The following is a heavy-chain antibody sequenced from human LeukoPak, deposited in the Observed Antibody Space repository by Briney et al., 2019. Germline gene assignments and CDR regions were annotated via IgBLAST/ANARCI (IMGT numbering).Heavy chain of an antibody. CDR3: ARGRGYSSSWYLLDY. J-gene: IGHJ4*02. CDR2: MNPNSGNT. D-gene: IGHD6-13*01. CDR1: GYTFTDYY. V-gene: IGHV1-8*02. Sequence: ASVKVSCKASGYTFTDYYLHWVRQAPGQGLEWMGWMNPNSGNTGYAQKFQGRVTMTRNTSISTAYMELSSLRSEDTAVYYCARGRGYSSSWYLLDYWGQGTLVTVSS.